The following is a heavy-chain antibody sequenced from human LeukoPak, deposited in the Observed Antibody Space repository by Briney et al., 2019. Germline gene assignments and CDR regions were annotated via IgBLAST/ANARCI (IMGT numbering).Heavy chain of an antibody. D-gene: IGHD2-15*01. Sequence: SETLSLTCTVSGGSISSSSYYWGWIRQPPGKGLEWIGSIYYSGSTYYNPSLKSRVTISVDTSKNQFSLKLSSVTAADTAVYYCARDRLGYCSGGSCYSGVRYGMDVWGQGTTVTVSS. CDR2: IYYSGST. CDR1: GGSISSSSYY. J-gene: IGHJ6*02. CDR3: ARDRLGYCSGGSCYSGVRYGMDV. V-gene: IGHV4-39*07.